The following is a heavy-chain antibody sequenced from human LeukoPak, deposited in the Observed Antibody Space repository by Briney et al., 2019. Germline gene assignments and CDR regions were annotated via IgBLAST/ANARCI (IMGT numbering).Heavy chain of an antibody. Sequence: PSETLSLTCTVSGGSISSYYWSWIRQPAGKGLEWIGRIYTSGRTYYNPSLKSRVTMSVDTSTNQFSLKLSSVTAADTAVYYCARLSTVTTSFDYWGQGTLVTVSS. D-gene: IGHD4-11*01. CDR3: ARLSTVTTSFDY. CDR2: IYTSGRT. V-gene: IGHV4-4*07. CDR1: GGSISSYY. J-gene: IGHJ4*02.